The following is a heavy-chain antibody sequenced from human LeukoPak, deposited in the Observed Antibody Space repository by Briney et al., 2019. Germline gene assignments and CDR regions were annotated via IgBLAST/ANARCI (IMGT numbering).Heavy chain of an antibody. V-gene: IGHV4-59*01. J-gene: IGHJ4*02. CDR2: IFSSGST. D-gene: IGHD1-14*01. CDR3: ARDDHNNVRFDY. CDR1: GGSISNYC. Sequence: SDTLSLTCTVSGGSISNYCWSWMRQPPGKGLEWIGYIFSSGSTNYNSSLKSRVTISVHTSKNEFYLRVSSVTAADTAIYYCARDDHNNVRFDYWGQGSLVIVSS.